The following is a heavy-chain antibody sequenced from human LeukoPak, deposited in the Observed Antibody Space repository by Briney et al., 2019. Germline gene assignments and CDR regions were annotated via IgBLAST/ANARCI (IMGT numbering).Heavy chain of an antibody. CDR3: AKEPYYDCTGSFDY. CDR1: GFTFSTYA. Sequence: GGSLRLSCAASGFTFSTYAMSWVRQAPGKGLEWVSCISAISSTYYLDSVKGRFAISRDNSKNMVSLQMNSLRAEGTAVYFCAKEPYYDCTGSFDYWGQGTLVTVSS. V-gene: IGHV3-23*01. CDR2: ISAISST. J-gene: IGHJ4*02. D-gene: IGHD3-22*01.